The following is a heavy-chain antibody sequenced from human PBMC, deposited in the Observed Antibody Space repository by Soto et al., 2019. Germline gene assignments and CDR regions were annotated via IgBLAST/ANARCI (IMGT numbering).Heavy chain of an antibody. J-gene: IGHJ5*02. CDR1: GFSLSTSGMC. D-gene: IGHD6-13*01. V-gene: IGHV2-70*01. CDR3: ARKKGIAAGFDP. CDR2: IDWYDDK. Sequence: SGPTLVNPTQTLTLTCTFSGFSLSTSGMCVSWIRQPPGKALEWLALIDWYDDKYYSTSLKTTVTIAKDTAKNQLDITTTNMDPVDTATYYCARKKGIAAGFDPWGQGTLVTVAS.